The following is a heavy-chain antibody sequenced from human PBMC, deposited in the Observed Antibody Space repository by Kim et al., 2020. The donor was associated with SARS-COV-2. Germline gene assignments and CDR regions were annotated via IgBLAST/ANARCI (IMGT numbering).Heavy chain of an antibody. D-gene: IGHD3-10*01. CDR2: INYDGSIR. J-gene: IGHJ4*02. Sequence: GGSLRLSCAASGFTFKNFDMNWLRQAPGRGPEWVSAINYDGSIRWYADSVKGRFTISRDNSKNTLYLQMNSLRAEDTAMYYCAKRLGGTGSGGYGYRGQG. CDR3: AKRLGGTGSGGYGY. V-gene: IGHV3-23*05. CDR1: GFTFKNFD.